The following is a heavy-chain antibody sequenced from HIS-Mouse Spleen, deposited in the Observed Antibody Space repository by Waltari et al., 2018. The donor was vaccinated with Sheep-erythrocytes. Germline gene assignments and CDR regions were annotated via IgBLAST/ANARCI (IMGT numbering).Heavy chain of an antibody. J-gene: IGHJ6*02. CDR2: INHSGST. V-gene: IGHV4-34*01. CDR3: ARGFCTNGVCYTGYYYYGMDV. D-gene: IGHD2-8*01. CDR1: GGSFSGYY. Sequence: QVQLQQWGAGLLKPSETLSLTCAVYGGSFSGYYWSWIRQPPGKGLEWIGEINHSGSTQYNPSLKSLVTISVDTSKNQFSLKLSSVTAADTAVYYCARGFCTNGVCYTGYYYYGMDVWGQGTTVTVSS.